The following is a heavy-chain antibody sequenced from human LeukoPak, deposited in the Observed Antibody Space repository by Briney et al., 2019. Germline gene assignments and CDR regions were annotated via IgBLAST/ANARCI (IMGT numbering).Heavy chain of an antibody. CDR2: INTDGSST. Sequence: GGSLRLSCAASGFTFSSYWMHWVRQAPGKGLVWVSRINTDGSSTSYADSVKGRFTISRDNAKNTLYLQMNSLRAEDTAVYYCARGHLNYDFWSGTGVDVWGKGTTVTVSS. J-gene: IGHJ6*04. CDR1: GFTFSSYW. CDR3: ARGHLNYDFWSGTGVDV. D-gene: IGHD3-3*01. V-gene: IGHV3-74*01.